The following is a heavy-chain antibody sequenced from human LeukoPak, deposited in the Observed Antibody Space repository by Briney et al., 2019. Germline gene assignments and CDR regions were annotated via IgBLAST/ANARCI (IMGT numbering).Heavy chain of an antibody. J-gene: IGHJ3*02. CDR1: GVTVNSNY. CDR2: IYTAGIT. CDR3: ATSSLRGVKGALDI. V-gene: IGHV3-66*01. D-gene: IGHD3-10*01. Sequence: GGSLRLSCVASGVTVNSNYMTWVRQAPGMGLEWVSVIYTAGITNYADSVKGRVTISRDNSKNTLFLQMNSLRAEDTAIYYCATSSLRGVKGALDIWGQGTKVTVSS.